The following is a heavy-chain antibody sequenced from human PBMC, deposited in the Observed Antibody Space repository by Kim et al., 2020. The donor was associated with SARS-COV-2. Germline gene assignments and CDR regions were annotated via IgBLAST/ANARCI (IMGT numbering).Heavy chain of an antibody. Sequence: TYSNPTLQSRVTISVDTSKNQFSLKLSSVTAADTAVYYCARQFTKWFDPWGQGTLVTVSS. CDR3: ARQFTKWFDP. CDR2: T. J-gene: IGHJ5*02. V-gene: IGHV4-39*01.